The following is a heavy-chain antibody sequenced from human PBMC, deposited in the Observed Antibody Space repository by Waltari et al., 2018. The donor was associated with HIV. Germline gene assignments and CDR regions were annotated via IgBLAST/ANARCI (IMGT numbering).Heavy chain of an antibody. J-gene: IGHJ4*02. V-gene: IGHV4-34*01. D-gene: IGHD4-17*01. CDR1: GGSFSGYY. CDR2: INHSGST. Sequence: QVQLQQWGAGLLKPSETLSLTCAVYGGSFSGYYWSWIRQPPGKGLEWIGEINHSGSTNYNPSLKSRVTISVDTSKNQFSLKLSSVTAADTAVYYCARGEYGGDFDYWGQGTLVTVSS. CDR3: ARGEYGGDFDY.